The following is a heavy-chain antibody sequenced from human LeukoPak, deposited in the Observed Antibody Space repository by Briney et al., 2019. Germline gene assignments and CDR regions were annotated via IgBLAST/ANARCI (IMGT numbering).Heavy chain of an antibody. CDR1: GYTFSSYG. Sequence: ASVKVSCKASGYTFSSYGIAWVRQAPGQGLEWMGWISGYNGNTNYAHKLQGRVSMTKDTSTTTAYMELRSLTSDDTALYYCARSSLGTITAGPFDYWGQGTLVTVSS. CDR3: ARSSLGTITAGPFDY. D-gene: IGHD5-12*01. CDR2: ISGYNGNT. J-gene: IGHJ4*02. V-gene: IGHV1-18*01.